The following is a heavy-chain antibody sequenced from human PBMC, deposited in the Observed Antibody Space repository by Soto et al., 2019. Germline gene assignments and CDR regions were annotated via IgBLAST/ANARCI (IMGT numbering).Heavy chain of an antibody. V-gene: IGHV1-18*01. Sequence: QVQLVQSGAEVKKPGASVKVSCKASGYTFTNFGISWVRQAPGQGLEWMGWISAYNGTTNYAQKFQGTVTMTTDTSTTPAYMEVRSLRFDVTAVYYCARGGTPIAYWGQGTLVTVSS. D-gene: IGHD3-16*01. CDR1: GYTFTNFG. CDR2: ISAYNGTT. CDR3: ARGGTPIAY. J-gene: IGHJ4*02.